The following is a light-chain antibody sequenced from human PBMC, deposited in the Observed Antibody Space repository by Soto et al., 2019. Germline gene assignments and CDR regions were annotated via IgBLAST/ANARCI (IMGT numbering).Light chain of an antibody. CDR1: ETVRTF. Sequence: VLTQSPATLSLSPGERATLSCRASETVRTFVDWYQQKPGQAPRLLIYGASNRATDIPARFSGSGSGTDFTLTISSLEPEDFAVYYCQQHSHWPPWTFGQGTRVEIQ. J-gene: IGKJ1*01. V-gene: IGKV3-11*01. CDR3: QQHSHWPPWT. CDR2: GAS.